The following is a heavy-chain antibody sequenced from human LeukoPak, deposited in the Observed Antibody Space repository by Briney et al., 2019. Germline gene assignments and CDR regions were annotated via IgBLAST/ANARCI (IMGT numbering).Heavy chain of an antibody. V-gene: IGHV3-23*01. D-gene: IGHD3-3*01. CDR2: ISGSGGST. J-gene: IGHJ4*02. CDR1: GFTFSSYA. Sequence: GGSLRLSCAASGFTFSSYAMSWVRQAPGKGLEWVSAISGSGGSTYYADSVKGRFTISRDNSKNTLYLKMNSLRAEDTAVYYCAKETDFWSGYYPIDYWGQGTLVTVSS. CDR3: AKETDFWSGYYPIDY.